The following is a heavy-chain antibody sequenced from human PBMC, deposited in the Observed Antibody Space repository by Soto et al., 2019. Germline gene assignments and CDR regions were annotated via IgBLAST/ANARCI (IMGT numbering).Heavy chain of an antibody. CDR1: GDSVSSNSVA. J-gene: IGHJ4*02. D-gene: IGHD6-19*01. Sequence: SQTLSLTCAISGDSVSSNSVAWHWIRQSPSRDLEWLGRIYYRSKWYNDYAVSVKSRINSNPDTSKNQFSLQLNSVTPEDTAVYYCARVGSGWWFDYCGQGTLVTVSS. CDR2: IYYRSKWYN. V-gene: IGHV6-1*01. CDR3: ARVGSGWWFDY.